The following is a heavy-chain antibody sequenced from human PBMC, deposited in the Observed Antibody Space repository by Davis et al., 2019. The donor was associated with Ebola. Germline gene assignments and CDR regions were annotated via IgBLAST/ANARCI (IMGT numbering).Heavy chain of an antibody. CDR2: IKQDGSEK. CDR1: GFTFSGSA. D-gene: IGHD6-13*01. Sequence: GESLKISCAASGFTFSGSAMHWVRQAPGKGLEWVANIKQDGSEKYYVDSVKGRFTISRDNAKNSLYLQMNSLRAEDTAVYYCARGPSTGNSFSYWGQGTLATVSS. J-gene: IGHJ4*02. CDR3: ARGPSTGNSFSY. V-gene: IGHV3-7*01.